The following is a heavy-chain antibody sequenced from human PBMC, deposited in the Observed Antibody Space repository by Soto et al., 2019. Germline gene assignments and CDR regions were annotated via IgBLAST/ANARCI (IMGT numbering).Heavy chain of an antibody. J-gene: IGHJ3*02. V-gene: IGHV1-69*13. CDR3: ARVLKGYYDSSGYAFDI. D-gene: IGHD3-22*01. CDR2: IIPIFGTA. CDR1: GGTFSSYA. Sequence: SVKVSCKASGGTFSSYAISWVRQAPGQGLEWMGGIIPIFGTANYAQKFQGRVTITADESMSTAYMELSSLRSEDTAVYYCARVLKGYYDSSGYAFDIWGQGTMVTVSS.